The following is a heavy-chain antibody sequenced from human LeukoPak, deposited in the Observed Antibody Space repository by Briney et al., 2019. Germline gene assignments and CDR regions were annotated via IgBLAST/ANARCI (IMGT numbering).Heavy chain of an antibody. CDR3: AREPSGYYSYYGMDV. D-gene: IGHD3-3*01. V-gene: IGHV1-46*01. Sequence: ASVKVSCTASGYTFTSYYMHWVRQAPGQGLEWTGIINPSGGSTSYAQKFQGRVTMTRDTSTSTVYMELSSLRSEDTAVYYCAREPSGYYSYYGMDVWGQGTTVTVSS. J-gene: IGHJ6*02. CDR2: INPSGGST. CDR1: GYTFTSYY.